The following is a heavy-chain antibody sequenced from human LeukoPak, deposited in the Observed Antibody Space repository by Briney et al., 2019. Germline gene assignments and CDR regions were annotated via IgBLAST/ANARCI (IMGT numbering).Heavy chain of an antibody. D-gene: IGHD6-19*01. Sequence: GGSLRLSCAASGFTFGNHWMSWVRQAPGKGLEWVATIKEDGSEKHYVDSVKGRFTISRDNAKSSLYLQMNSLRAEDMAVYYCARGSGWFLYWGQGTLVTVSS. V-gene: IGHV3-7*04. J-gene: IGHJ4*02. CDR2: IKEDGSEK. CDR1: GFTFGNHW. CDR3: ARGSGWFLY.